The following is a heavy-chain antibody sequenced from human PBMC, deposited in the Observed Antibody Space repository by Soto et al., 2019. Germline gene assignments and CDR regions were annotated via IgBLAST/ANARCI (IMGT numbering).Heavy chain of an antibody. CDR2: ISGSGGSA. CDR1: GFTFSSYA. CDR3: ARQSTVTMKYFFNY. Sequence: EVQLLESGGGLVQPGGSLRLSCEASGFTFSSYALSWVRQAPGKGPEWVSAISGSGGSAYSAYSVTGRFTISRDNSKNTLYLQMNSLRAEDTAVYYCARQSTVTMKYFFNYWGQGTLVTVSS. D-gene: IGHD4-17*01. J-gene: IGHJ4*02. V-gene: IGHV3-23*01.